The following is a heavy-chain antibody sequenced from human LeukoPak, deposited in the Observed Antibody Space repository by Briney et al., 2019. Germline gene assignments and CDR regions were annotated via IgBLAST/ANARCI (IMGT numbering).Heavy chain of an antibody. Sequence: SETLSLTCTVSGGSISSGSYYWSWIRQPAGKGLEWIGRIYISGSTNYNPSLKSRVTISVDTSKNQFSLKLSSVTAADTAVYYCARGRYHYYYMDVWGKGTTVTVSS. D-gene: IGHD1-14*01. CDR3: ARGRYHYYYMDV. V-gene: IGHV4-61*02. CDR2: IYISGST. CDR1: GGSISSGSYY. J-gene: IGHJ6*03.